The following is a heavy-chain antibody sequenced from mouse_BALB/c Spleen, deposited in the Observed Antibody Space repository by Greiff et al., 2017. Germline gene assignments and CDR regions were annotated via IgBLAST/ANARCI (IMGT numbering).Heavy chain of an antibody. CDR2: ISNGGGST. J-gene: IGHJ3*01. Sequence: EVQGVESGGGLVQPGGSLKLSCAASGFTFSSYTMSWVRQTPEKRLEWVAYISNGGGSTYYPDTVKGRFTISRDNAKNTLYLQMSSLKSEDTAMYYCARQGVNPYGNYAWFAYWGQGTLVTVSA. V-gene: IGHV5-12-2*01. D-gene: IGHD2-10*02. CDR3: ARQGVNPYGNYAWFAY. CDR1: GFTFSSYT.